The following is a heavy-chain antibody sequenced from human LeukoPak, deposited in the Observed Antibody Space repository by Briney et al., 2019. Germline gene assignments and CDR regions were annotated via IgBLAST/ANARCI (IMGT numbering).Heavy chain of an antibody. CDR2: IYTSGST. D-gene: IGHD3-10*01. CDR1: GGSISSYY. Sequence: SETLSLTCTVSGGSISSYYWSWIRQPAGKGLEWIGRIYTSGSTNYNPSLKSRVTMSVDTSKNQFSLKLSSVTAADTAVYYCASYYGSGSRPAYYYYYYMDVWGKGTTVTVSS. J-gene: IGHJ6*03. CDR3: ASYYGSGSRPAYYYYYYMDV. V-gene: IGHV4-4*07.